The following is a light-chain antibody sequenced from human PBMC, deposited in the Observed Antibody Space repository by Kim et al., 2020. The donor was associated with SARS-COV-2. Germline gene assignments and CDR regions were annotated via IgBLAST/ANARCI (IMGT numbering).Light chain of an antibody. V-gene: IGLV2-14*04. CDR1: SSDLGAYNF. CDR3: TSFATTKSWV. Sequence: GQSITISCSGTSSDLGAYNFVSWFQQHPGKAPKLMMYDVNKRPLGVSDRFSGSKSGSTASLTISGLQAEDEADYYCTSFATTKSWVFGGGTQLTVL. CDR2: DVN. J-gene: IGLJ3*02.